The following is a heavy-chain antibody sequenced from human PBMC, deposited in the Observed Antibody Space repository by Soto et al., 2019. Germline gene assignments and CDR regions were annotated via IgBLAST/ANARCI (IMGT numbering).Heavy chain of an antibody. J-gene: IGHJ4*02. D-gene: IGHD1-26*01. CDR3: AKSPSYPVHFDY. Sequence: QVQLVESGGGVVQPGRSLRLSCAASGFTFSSYGMHWDRQAPGKGLEWVAVISYDGSNKYYADSVKGRFTISRDNSKNTLYLQMNSLRAEDTAVYYCAKSPSYPVHFDYWGQGTLVTVSS. V-gene: IGHV3-30*18. CDR2: ISYDGSNK. CDR1: GFTFSSYG.